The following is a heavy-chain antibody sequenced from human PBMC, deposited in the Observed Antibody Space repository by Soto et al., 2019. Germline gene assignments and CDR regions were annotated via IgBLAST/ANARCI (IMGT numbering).Heavy chain of an antibody. V-gene: IGHV4-4*02. J-gene: IGHJ4*02. CDR1: GGSITSPNW. CDR2: MHHSGST. Sequence: QVRLQESGPGLVNPSGTLSLTCVVSGGSITSPNWWTWVRQPPGRGLEWIAEMHHSGSTNYSPSLKSRVVMSIDKSKNQFSLKLNSVTAADTAVYYCATGNVYYYGSGGLSDQWGRGALVTVSS. CDR3: ATGNVYYYGSGGLSDQ. D-gene: IGHD3-10*01.